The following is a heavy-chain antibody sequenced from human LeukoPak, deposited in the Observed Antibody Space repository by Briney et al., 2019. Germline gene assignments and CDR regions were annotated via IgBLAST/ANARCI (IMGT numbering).Heavy chain of an antibody. CDR3: AREDRRSSGWTRGAFDI. V-gene: IGHV4-59*01. CDR1: GGSISSYY. J-gene: IGHJ3*02. Sequence: SETLSLTCNVSGGSISSYYWSWIRQPPGKGLEWIGYIYYSGSTNYNPSLKSRVTISVDTSKNQFSLKLSSVTAADTAVYYCAREDRRSSGWTRGAFDIWGQGTMVTVSS. D-gene: IGHD6-19*01. CDR2: IYYSGST.